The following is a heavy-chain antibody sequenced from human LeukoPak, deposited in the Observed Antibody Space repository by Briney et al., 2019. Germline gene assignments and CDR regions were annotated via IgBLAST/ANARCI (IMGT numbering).Heavy chain of an antibody. CDR1: GFTVSSYY. J-gene: IGHJ5*02. Sequence: GGSLRLSCAASGFTVSSYYMSWVRQAPGKGLEWVPVIYSGGSTYYADSVKGRFTISRHNSKNTLYLQMNSLRTEDTAVYYCARDRYSSSSFWFDPWGQGTLVTVSS. CDR3: ARDRYSSSSFWFDP. CDR2: IYSGGST. V-gene: IGHV3-53*04. D-gene: IGHD6-6*01.